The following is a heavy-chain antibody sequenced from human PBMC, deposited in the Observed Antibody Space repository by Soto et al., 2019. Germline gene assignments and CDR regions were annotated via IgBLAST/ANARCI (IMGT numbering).Heavy chain of an antibody. Sequence: PGESLKISCMGSGYTFDNYWIGWVRQMPGKGLGWMGIIYPGDSDTKYSPSFQGQVIISADKSINTAYLQWSSLKASDTATYYCARHSFGGYMSYYYGLDVWGQGTTVTVSS. D-gene: IGHD3-22*01. J-gene: IGHJ6*02. CDR3: ARHSFGGYMSYYYGLDV. CDR2: IYPGDSDT. CDR1: GYTFDNYW. V-gene: IGHV5-51*01.